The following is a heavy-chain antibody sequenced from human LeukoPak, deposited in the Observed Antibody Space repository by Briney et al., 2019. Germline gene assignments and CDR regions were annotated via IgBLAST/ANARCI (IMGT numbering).Heavy chain of an antibody. J-gene: IGHJ4*02. D-gene: IGHD6-19*01. Sequence: SETLSLTCTVSGGSISNYYWSWIRQPAGKGLEWIGRIYGSGSTNYNPAHKSRVTMSIDTSKNQFSLKLSSVTAADTATYYCARETSLMGYASGLGFNYWGQGILVTVSS. CDR1: GGSISNYY. CDR3: ARETSLMGYASGLGFNY. CDR2: IYGSGST. V-gene: IGHV4-4*07.